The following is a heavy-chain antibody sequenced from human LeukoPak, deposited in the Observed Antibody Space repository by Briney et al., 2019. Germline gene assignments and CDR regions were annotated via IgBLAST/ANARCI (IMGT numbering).Heavy chain of an antibody. CDR1: GGPVSSSDYY. CDR2: IYYSGST. Sequence: PSETLSLTCTVSGGPVSSSDYYWGWIRQPPGKGLEWIGSIYYSGSTYYKSSLKSRVTIFIDTSNNRLSLRLSSVTAADTAVYYCARLGSAYPSSRVDRWGQGTLVTVSS. J-gene: IGHJ5*02. V-gene: IGHV4-39*01. D-gene: IGHD3-22*01. CDR3: ARLGSAYPSSRVDR.